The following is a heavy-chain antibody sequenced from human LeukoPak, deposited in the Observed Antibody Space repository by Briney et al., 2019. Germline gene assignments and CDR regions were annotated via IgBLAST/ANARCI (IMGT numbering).Heavy chain of an antibody. V-gene: IGHV3-53*01. CDR3: VREVISTPSYFDY. CDR1: GFTFNNYA. CDR2: IHRDDKT. J-gene: IGHJ4*02. D-gene: IGHD2-2*01. Sequence: GGSLRLSCAATGFTFNNYAMSWVRQVPGKGLEWVSFIHRDDKTYYADSVKGRFTMSRDSSKNTLYLQMNSLGADDTAVYYCVREVISTPSYFDYWGQGILVTVSS.